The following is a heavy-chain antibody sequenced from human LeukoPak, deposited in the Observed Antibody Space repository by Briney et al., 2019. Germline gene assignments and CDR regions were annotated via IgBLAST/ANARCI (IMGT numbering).Heavy chain of an antibody. Sequence: GGSLRLSCAVSELTFNTYGMSWVRQAPGGGLEWVSAISGASRYYADSVKGRFTISRDNSQNTMYLQMNNLRVEDTAVYYCANEGERSYWYFDLWSRGTLVTVSS. D-gene: IGHD1-1*01. CDR2: ISGASR. V-gene: IGHV3-23*01. CDR1: ELTFNTYG. J-gene: IGHJ2*01. CDR3: ANEGERSYWYFDL.